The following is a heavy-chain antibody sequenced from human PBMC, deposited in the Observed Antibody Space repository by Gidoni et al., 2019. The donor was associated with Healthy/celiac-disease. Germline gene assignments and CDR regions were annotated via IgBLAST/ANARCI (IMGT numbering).Heavy chain of an antibody. D-gene: IGHD3-3*01. CDR1: GGSLSSGGYY. CDR2: IYYSGST. Sequence: QVQLQESGPGLVKPSQTLSLTCTVSGGSLSSGGYYWSWIRQHPGKGLEWIGYIYYSGSTYYNPSLKSRVTISVDTSKNQFSLKLSSVTAADTAVYYCARALLYDFWSGYYNRGGYYFDYWGQGTLVTVSS. J-gene: IGHJ4*02. V-gene: IGHV4-31*03. CDR3: ARALLYDFWSGYYNRGGYYFDY.